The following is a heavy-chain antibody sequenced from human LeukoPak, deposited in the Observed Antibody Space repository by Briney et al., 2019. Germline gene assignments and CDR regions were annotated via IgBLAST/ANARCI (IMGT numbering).Heavy chain of an antibody. V-gene: IGHV3-66*01. J-gene: IGHJ4*02. CDR2: IYASGGT. CDR1: RFTVSSNY. CDR3: ARVSVSFNMPFDY. Sequence: GGSLRLSCAASRFTVSSNYMSWVRQAPGKGLEWVSVIYASGGTYYADSVKGRFTISRDNSKEALYLQMNSLRAEDTAVYYCARVSVSFNMPFDYWGQGTLVTASS. D-gene: IGHD2-2*01.